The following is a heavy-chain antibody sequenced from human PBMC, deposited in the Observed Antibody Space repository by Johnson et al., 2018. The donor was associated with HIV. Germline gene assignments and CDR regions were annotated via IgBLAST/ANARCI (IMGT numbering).Heavy chain of an antibody. D-gene: IGHD3-10*02. Sequence: QVQLVESGGGVVQPGRSLRLSCAASGFTFSSYGMHWVRQTPCKGLEWVAVVWFDGSHKYYADSVKGRFTISRDNSKNTLYLQMNSLRAEDTAVYYCAKARGTAPRGSSVLELGDNVRGLLGLRWAMWG. V-gene: IGHV3-33*06. J-gene: IGHJ1*01. CDR3: AKARGTAPRGSSVLELGDNVRGLLGLRWAM. CDR1: GFTFSSYG. CDR2: VWFDGSHK.